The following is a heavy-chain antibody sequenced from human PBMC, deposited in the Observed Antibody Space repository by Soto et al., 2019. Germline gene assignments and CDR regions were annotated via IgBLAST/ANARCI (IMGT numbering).Heavy chain of an antibody. CDR1: GFTFSSYA. Sequence: GGSLRLSCAASGFTFSSYAMSWVRQAPGKGLEWVSAISGSGGSTYYADSVKGRFTISRDNSKNTLYLQMNSLRAEDTAVYYCAKDKRASRYASGEDYWGQGTLVTVSS. J-gene: IGHJ4*02. CDR2: ISGSGGST. D-gene: IGHD2-2*01. V-gene: IGHV3-23*01. CDR3: AKDKRASRYASGEDY.